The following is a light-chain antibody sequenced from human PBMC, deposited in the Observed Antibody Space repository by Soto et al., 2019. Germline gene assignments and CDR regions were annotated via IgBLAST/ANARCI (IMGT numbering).Light chain of an antibody. J-gene: IGKJ1*01. CDR1: QSISSN. Sequence: EIVMTQFPATLSVSPVTRLTLSCRASQSISSNLAWYQQKPGQAPRLLMYGASTRATGIPARFSGSGSGTEFTLTISSLQSEDFAVYYCQQYNNWPRTFAQGTKVDIK. V-gene: IGKV3-15*01. CDR3: QQYNNWPRT. CDR2: GAS.